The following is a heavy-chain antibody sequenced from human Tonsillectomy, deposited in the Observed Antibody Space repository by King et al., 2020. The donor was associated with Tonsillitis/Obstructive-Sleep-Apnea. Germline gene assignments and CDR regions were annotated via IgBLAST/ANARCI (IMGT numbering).Heavy chain of an antibody. CDR2: IYPGDSDT. J-gene: IGHJ4*02. Sequence: QLVQSGAEVKKPGESLKISFKGSVYSFTSYWIGWVRQMPGKGLEWMGIIYPGDSDTRYSPSFQGHVHIPAYTSISTAYLQWSSLKASDTAMYYCARPVWQGATIVDYWGQGTLVTVSS. V-gene: IGHV5-51*01. D-gene: IGHD1-26*01. CDR1: VYSFTSYW. CDR3: ARPVWQGATIVDY.